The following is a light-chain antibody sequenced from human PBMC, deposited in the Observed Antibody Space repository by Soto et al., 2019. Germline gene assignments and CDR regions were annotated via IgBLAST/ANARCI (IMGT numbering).Light chain of an antibody. V-gene: IGKV1-13*02. CDR3: QHYNSYSEA. Sequence: AIQMTQSPSSLSASVGDRVTISCRASQGIGNALGWYQQKPGKPPKVLIYDASSLESGVPSRFGGGGSGTEFTLTISSLQPDDFATYYCQHYNSYSEAFGQGTKVNIK. CDR2: DAS. J-gene: IGKJ1*01. CDR1: QGIGNA.